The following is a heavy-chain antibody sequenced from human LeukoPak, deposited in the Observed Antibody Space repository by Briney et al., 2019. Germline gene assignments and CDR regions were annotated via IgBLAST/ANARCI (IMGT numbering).Heavy chain of an antibody. Sequence: ASVKVSCKASGGTFSSYAISWVRQAPGQGLEWMGRIIPIFGTANYAQKFQGRVTITTDKSTSTAYMELSSLRSEDTAVYYCARGGDDFWSGYRRPNWFDPWGQGTLVTVSS. D-gene: IGHD3-3*01. CDR3: ARGGDDFWSGYRRPNWFDP. J-gene: IGHJ5*02. CDR2: IIPIFGTA. CDR1: GGTFSSYA. V-gene: IGHV1-69*05.